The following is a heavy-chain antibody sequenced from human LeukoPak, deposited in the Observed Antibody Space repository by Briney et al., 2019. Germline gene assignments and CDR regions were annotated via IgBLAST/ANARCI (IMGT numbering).Heavy chain of an antibody. J-gene: IGHJ4*02. Sequence: SETLSLTCTVSGGSISSSSYYWGWIRQPPGKGLEWIGSIYYSGSTNYNPSLKSRVTISIDTSKNQFSLRLSSVTAADTAVYYCAREDDRYGRIHYWGQGTLVTVSS. CDR2: IYYSGST. V-gene: IGHV4-39*07. CDR1: GGSISSSSYY. D-gene: IGHD5-18*01. CDR3: AREDDRYGRIHY.